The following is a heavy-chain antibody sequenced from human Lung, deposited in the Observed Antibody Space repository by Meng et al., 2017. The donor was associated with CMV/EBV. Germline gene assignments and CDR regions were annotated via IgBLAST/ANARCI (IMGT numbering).Heavy chain of an antibody. CDR3: AREAGRDGYATPKFDY. V-gene: IGHV4-31*03. Sequence: VRLQEAGPGLWKPSQTLSLTCTVSGGSIGSGGYYWSWIRQHPGKGLEWIGYIYYTGSTFYNPSLKSRVTISVDTSKNQFSLKLIPATAADTAVYYCAREAGRDGYATPKFDYWGQGTLVTVSS. J-gene: IGHJ4*02. CDR2: IYYTGST. D-gene: IGHD5-24*01. CDR1: GGSIGSGGYY.